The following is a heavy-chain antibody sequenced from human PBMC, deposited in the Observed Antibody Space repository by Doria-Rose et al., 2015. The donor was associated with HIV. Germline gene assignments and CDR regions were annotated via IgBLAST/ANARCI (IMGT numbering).Heavy chain of an antibody. J-gene: IGHJ4*02. Sequence: QLQESGPGLVKPSETLSLTCSVSGASVGSRGYYWNWIRQVPGKGLESLGYTYYTGTSDYSPSLKSRLNMAVDTSKNQFSLKSSFVTVADTAVYYCARMGSYRELDYWGQGALVIVSA. D-gene: IGHD3-3*01. CDR1: GASVGSRGYY. V-gene: IGHV4-31*03. CDR3: ARMGSYRELDY. CDR2: TYYTGTS.